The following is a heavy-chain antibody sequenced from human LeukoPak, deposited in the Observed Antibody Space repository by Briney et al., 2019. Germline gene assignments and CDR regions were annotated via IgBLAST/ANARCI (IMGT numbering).Heavy chain of an antibody. J-gene: IGHJ2*01. CDR1: GFTFNLYG. CDR3: AKDHCSGFPGCYYFDL. V-gene: IGHV3-33*06. CDR2: IWFDGSNK. Sequence: GGSLRLSCTGSGFTFNLYGLHWVRQAPGKGLEWVAGIWFDGSNKFYADSVKGRFVISRDNSNSTMFLQMNSVRVEDTGIYHCAKDHCSGFPGCYYFDLWGRGALSLPHQ. D-gene: IGHD2-15*01.